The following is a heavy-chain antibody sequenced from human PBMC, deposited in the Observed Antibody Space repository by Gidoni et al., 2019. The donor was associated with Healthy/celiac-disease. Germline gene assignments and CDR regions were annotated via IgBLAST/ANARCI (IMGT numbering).Heavy chain of an antibody. V-gene: IGHV1-2*02. CDR3: ARAYYDFWSGYPTVDAFDI. CDR1: GYTFTGYY. CDR2: INPNSGGT. J-gene: IGHJ3*02. D-gene: IGHD3-3*01. Sequence: QVQLVQSGAEVKKPGASVKVSCKASGYTFTGYYMPWVRQAPGQGLEWMGWINPNSGGTNYAQKFQGRVTMTRDTSISTAYMELSRLRSDDTAVYYCARAYYDFWSGYPTVDAFDIWGQGTMVTVSS.